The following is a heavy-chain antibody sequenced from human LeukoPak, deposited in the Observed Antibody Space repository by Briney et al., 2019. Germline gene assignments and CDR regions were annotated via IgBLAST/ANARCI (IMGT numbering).Heavy chain of an antibody. CDR2: IYNSGST. Sequence: SETLSLTCTVSVGFISINYWIWIRQPPGKGLEWIGYIYNSGSTYYNPSLKSRVTISVDTSKNQFSLRLSSVTAADAAVYYCVRDRELNYWGQGTLVTVSS. V-gene: IGHV4-59*01. CDR3: VRDRELNY. D-gene: IGHD1-26*01. J-gene: IGHJ4*02. CDR1: VGFISINY.